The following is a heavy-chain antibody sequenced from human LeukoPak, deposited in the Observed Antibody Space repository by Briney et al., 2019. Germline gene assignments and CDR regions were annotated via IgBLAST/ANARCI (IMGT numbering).Heavy chain of an antibody. J-gene: IGHJ4*02. CDR2: ISGSGGST. V-gene: IGHV3-23*01. D-gene: IGHD5-18*01. CDR3: AKKFRSYGSSGFDY. Sequence: GGSLRLSCAASGFTFSSYAMRGVRQAPGKGLEWGSAISGSGGSTYYADSVKGRFTISKDNSKNTLYLQMNSLRAEDTAVYYCAKKFRSYGSSGFDYWGQGTLVTVSS. CDR1: GFTFSSYA.